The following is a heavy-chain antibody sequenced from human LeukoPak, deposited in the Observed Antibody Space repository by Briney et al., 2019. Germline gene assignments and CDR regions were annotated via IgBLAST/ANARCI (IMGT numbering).Heavy chain of an antibody. CDR2: MYYSGST. Sequence: SETLSLTCTVSGGSISSSGYYWGWIRQSPGKGLDWIGSMYYSGSTYYDPPLKSRVTISRDTSKNQFSPKLSSVTAADTAVYFCASHPTNFDAFDIWGQGTMVTVSS. V-gene: IGHV4-39*01. J-gene: IGHJ3*02. CDR1: GGSISSSGYY. CDR3: ASHPTNFDAFDI. D-gene: IGHD5-24*01.